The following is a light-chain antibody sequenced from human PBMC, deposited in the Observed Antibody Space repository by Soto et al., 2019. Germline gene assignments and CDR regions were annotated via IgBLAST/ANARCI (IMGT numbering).Light chain of an antibody. CDR1: QSVSSNH. V-gene: IGKV3-20*01. Sequence: DIVLTQSPGTLSLSQGERATLSCRASQSVSSNHLAWYQQKPGQAPRLLIYGGSSRATGIPDRFSGSGSGTDFTLTISRLEPEDFAVYYCQQYGSSGTFGQGTKVDI. J-gene: IGKJ1*01. CDR3: QQYGSSGT. CDR2: GGS.